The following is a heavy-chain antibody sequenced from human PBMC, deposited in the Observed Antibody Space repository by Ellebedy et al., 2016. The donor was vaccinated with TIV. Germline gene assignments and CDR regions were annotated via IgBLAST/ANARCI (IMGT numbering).Heavy chain of an antibody. CDR2: INPYNGNT. CDR3: ARDGPWGYHWFDP. CDR1: GYTFTSYG. D-gene: IGHD3-16*02. Sequence: AASVKVCCKASGYTFTSYGISWVRQAPGQGLEWMGWINPYNGNTNYVQKLQDRVTMTTDTSTSTAYMELRSLRSDDAAVYYCARDGPWGYHWFDPWGQGTLVTVSS. V-gene: IGHV1-18*01. J-gene: IGHJ5*02.